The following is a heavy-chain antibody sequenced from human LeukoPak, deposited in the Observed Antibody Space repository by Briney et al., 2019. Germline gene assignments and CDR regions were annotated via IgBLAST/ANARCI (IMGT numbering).Heavy chain of an antibody. CDR1: GGSISSGGYS. D-gene: IGHD1-26*01. J-gene: IGHJ5*02. CDR2: IYHSGST. V-gene: IGHV4-30-2*02. Sequence: PSETLSLTCAVSGGSISSGGYSWSWIRQPPGKGLEWIGYIYHSGSTYYNPSLKSRVTISVDRSKNQFSLKLSSVTAADTAVYYCASNSGSYREQVFDPWGQGTLVTVSS. CDR3: ASNSGSYREQVFDP.